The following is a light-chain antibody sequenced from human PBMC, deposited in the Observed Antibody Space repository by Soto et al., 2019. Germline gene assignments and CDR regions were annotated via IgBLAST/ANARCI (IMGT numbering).Light chain of an antibody. V-gene: IGKV3-20*01. CDR1: QSVSSSY. CDR2: GAS. J-gene: IGKJ1*01. Sequence: ESVLTQSPGTLSLSPGERATLSCRASQSVSSSYLAWYQQKPGQAPRLLIYGASSRAIGIPDRFSGSGSGTDFTLTISRLEPEDFALYYCQQYGSSRWTFGQGTKVDIK. CDR3: QQYGSSRWT.